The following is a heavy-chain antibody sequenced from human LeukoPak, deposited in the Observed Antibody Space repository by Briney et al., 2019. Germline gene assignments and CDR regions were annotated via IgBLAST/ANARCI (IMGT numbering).Heavy chain of an antibody. V-gene: IGHV3-48*03. D-gene: IGHD2-2*01. CDR2: ISSSGSTI. CDR3: ARVFSCSSTSCYGGYSYGWFDY. Sequence: PGGSLRLSCAASGFTFSSYEMNWVRQAPGKGLEWVSYISSSGSTIYYADSVKGRFTISRDNAKNSLYLQMNSLRAEDTAVYYCARVFSCSSTSCYGGYSYGWFDYWGQGTLVTVSS. J-gene: IGHJ4*02. CDR1: GFTFSSYE.